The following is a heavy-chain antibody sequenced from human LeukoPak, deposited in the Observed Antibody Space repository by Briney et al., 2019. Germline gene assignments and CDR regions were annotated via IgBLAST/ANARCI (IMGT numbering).Heavy chain of an antibody. V-gene: IGHV1-2*06. CDR2: INPNSGGT. CDR3: ARGNGVGSSWYDWFDP. Sequence: ASVTVSCKASGYTFTGYYMHWVRQAPGQGLEWMGRINPNSGGTNYAQKFQGRVTMTRDTSISTAYMELSRLRSDDTAVYYCARGNGVGSSWYDWFDPWGQGTLVTVSS. CDR1: GYTFTGYY. D-gene: IGHD6-13*01. J-gene: IGHJ5*02.